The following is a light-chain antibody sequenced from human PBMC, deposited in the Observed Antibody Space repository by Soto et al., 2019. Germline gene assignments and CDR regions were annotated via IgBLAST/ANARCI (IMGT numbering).Light chain of an antibody. CDR3: QHDNRYWT. CDR2: EAA. J-gene: IGKJ1*01. CDR1: QSISNSW. Sequence: DIQMTQSPSTLSASIGDRVTITCRASQSISNSWLAWYQQKPGKAPKALIYEAATLERGVPSRFSGCGSGTEYTRTNNTLQPDDFATYYCQHDNRYWTFGQGTKVDIK. V-gene: IGKV1-5*03.